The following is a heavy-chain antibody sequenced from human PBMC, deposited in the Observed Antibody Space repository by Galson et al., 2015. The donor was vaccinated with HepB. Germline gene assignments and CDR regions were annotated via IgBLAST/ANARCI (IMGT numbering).Heavy chain of an antibody. D-gene: IGHD2-21*01. V-gene: IGHV3-30-3*01. CDR3: VRGGGDRKSSVDY. J-gene: IGHJ4*02. CDR2: ISYGGSNT. CDR1: GFTFSTYA. Sequence: SLRLSCAASGFTFSTYAMHWARQAPGKGLEWVAAISYGGSNTNYADSVKGRITLSRDNSKNTLFLQMNSLRTEDTAVYYCVRGGGDRKSSVDYWGQGTLVTVSS.